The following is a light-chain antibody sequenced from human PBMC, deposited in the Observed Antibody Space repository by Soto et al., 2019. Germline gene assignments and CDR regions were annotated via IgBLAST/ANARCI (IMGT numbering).Light chain of an antibody. J-gene: IGKJ1*01. V-gene: IGKV4-1*01. Sequence: DIVMTQSPDSLAVSLGERATINCKSSQSVLYNSNNKNYLDWYQQKPGQPPKLLIYWASTRESGVPDRFSGSGSGTDFTLTISSLQAEDVAIYYCQQYYTTPRTFGQGTKVEIK. CDR3: QQYYTTPRT. CDR1: QSVLYNSNNKNY. CDR2: WAS.